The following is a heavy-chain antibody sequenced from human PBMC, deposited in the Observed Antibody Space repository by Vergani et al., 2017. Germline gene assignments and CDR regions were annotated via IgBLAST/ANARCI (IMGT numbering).Heavy chain of an antibody. CDR1: GYSISSGYY. Sequence: QVQLQESGPGLVKPSETLSLTCAVSGYSISSGYYWGWIRQPPGKGLEWIGSIYHSGSTYYNPSLKSRVTISVDTSKNQFSLKLSSVTAADTAVYYCAREGVGAVATLRYNWFDPWGQGTLVTVSS. CDR3: AREGVGAVATLRYNWFDP. CDR2: IYHSGST. V-gene: IGHV4-38-2*01. J-gene: IGHJ5*02. D-gene: IGHD6-19*01.